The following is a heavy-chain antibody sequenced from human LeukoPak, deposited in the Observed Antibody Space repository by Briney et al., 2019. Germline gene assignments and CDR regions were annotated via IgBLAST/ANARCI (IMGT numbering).Heavy chain of an antibody. CDR3: ARGHRYGFLSGDHYYYYMDV. CDR2: INPNSGGT. J-gene: IGHJ6*03. CDR1: GYTFTGYY. V-gene: IGHV1-2*02. D-gene: IGHD5-18*01. Sequence: ASVKVSCKASGYTFTGYYMHWVRQAPGQGLEWMGWINPNSGGTNYAQKFQGRVTMTRDTSISTAYMELRRLRSDDTAVYYCARGHRYGFLSGDHYYYYMDVWGKGTSVTISS.